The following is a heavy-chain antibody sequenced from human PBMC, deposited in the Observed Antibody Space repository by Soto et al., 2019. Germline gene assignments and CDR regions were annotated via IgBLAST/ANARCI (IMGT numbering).Heavy chain of an antibody. D-gene: IGHD2-21*02. CDR2: IHSDGITT. CDR3: VRGDKGGFDL. CDR1: GFTFNYYW. J-gene: IGHJ3*01. V-gene: IGHV3-74*01. Sequence: EVQLLESEGGLVQRGGSLRLSCAASGFTFNYYWMHWVRQAPGQGLVWVSHIHSDGITTTYADSVKGRFTISRDNAKNTLYLHMNSLRAEDTAVYYCVRGDKGGFDLWGQGTTVTVS.